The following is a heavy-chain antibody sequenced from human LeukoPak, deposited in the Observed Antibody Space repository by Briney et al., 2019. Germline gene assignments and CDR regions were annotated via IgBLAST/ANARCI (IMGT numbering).Heavy chain of an antibody. CDR1: GFTVSSNY. CDR3: AREAATVIPDPSGHNWFDP. Sequence: GGSLRLSCAASGFTVSSNYMSWVRQAPGKGLEWVSVIYSGGSTYYADSVKGRFTISRDNSKNTLYLQMNSLRAEDTAVYYCAREAATVIPDPSGHNWFDPWGQGTLVTVSS. V-gene: IGHV3-66*02. J-gene: IGHJ5*02. D-gene: IGHD4-17*01. CDR2: IYSGGST.